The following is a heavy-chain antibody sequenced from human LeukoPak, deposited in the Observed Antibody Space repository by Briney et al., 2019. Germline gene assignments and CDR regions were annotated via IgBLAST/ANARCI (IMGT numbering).Heavy chain of an antibody. J-gene: IGHJ5*02. CDR1: GYTFTSYA. D-gene: IGHD5-18*01. CDR3: ARAGLSGYSYGGSWFDP. CDR2: INTNTGNP. V-gene: IGHV7-4-1*02. Sequence: GASVKVSCKASGYTFTSYAMNWVRQAPGQGLEWMGWINTNTGNPTYAQGFTGRFVFSLDTSVSTAYLQISSLKAEDTAVYYCARAGLSGYSYGGSWFDPWGQGTLVTVSS.